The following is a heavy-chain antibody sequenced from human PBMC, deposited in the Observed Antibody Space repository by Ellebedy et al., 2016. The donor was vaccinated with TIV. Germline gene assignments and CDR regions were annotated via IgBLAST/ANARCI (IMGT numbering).Heavy chain of an antibody. D-gene: IGHD3-16*01. CDR3: ARVDYGLAFYI. J-gene: IGHJ3*02. CDR1: GFTVSSNY. CDR2: IYSSGST. Sequence: GESLKISCAASGFTVSSNYMSWVRQASGKGLEWVSVIYSSGSTYYADSVKGRFTISRDNSKNTVYLQMNSLRAEDTAVYYCARVDYGLAFYIWGQGTMVTVSS. V-gene: IGHV3-66*01.